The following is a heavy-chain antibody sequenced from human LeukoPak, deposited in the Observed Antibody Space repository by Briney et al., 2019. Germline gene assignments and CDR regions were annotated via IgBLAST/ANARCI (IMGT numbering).Heavy chain of an antibody. J-gene: IGHJ4*02. V-gene: IGHV1-8*02. CDR2: MNPNSGNT. CDR3: ARVQKVRGVIHTFGY. D-gene: IGHD3-10*01. CDR1: GYTFTSYD. Sequence: GASVKVSCKASGYTFTSYDINWVRQATGQGLEWMGWMNPNSGNTGYAQKFQGRVTMTRNTSISTAYMELSSLRSEDTAVYYCARVQKVRGVIHTFGYWGQGTLVTVSS.